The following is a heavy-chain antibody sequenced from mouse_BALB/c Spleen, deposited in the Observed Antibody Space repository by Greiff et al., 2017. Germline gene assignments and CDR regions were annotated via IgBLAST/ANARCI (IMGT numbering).Heavy chain of an antibody. CDR1: GFNIKDYY. J-gene: IGHJ1*01. V-gene: IGHV14-4*02. Sequence: EVQLQQSGAELVRSGASVKLSCTASGFNIKDYYMHWVKQRPEQGLEWIGWIDPENGDTEYAPKFQGKATMTADTSSNTAYLQLSSLTSEDTAVYYCNAFYYGSSYAPGYFDVWGAGTTVTVSS. CDR2: IDPENGDT. D-gene: IGHD1-1*01. CDR3: NAFYYGSSYAPGYFDV.